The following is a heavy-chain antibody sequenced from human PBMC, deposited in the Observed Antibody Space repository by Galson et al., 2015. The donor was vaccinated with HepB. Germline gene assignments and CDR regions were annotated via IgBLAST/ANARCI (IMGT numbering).Heavy chain of an antibody. J-gene: IGHJ5*02. Sequence: TLSLTCAVYGGSFSIDYWTWIRQPPGKGLEWIGEIIHGGSPNYNPSLKSRVTISLDTSKNQFSLKLSFVTAADTAVYYCARRKGAVTTSFKGCFDPWGQGTLVTVSS. CDR3: ARRKGAVTTSFKGCFDP. V-gene: IGHV4-34*12. D-gene: IGHD4-17*01. CDR2: IIHGGSP. CDR1: GGSFSIDY.